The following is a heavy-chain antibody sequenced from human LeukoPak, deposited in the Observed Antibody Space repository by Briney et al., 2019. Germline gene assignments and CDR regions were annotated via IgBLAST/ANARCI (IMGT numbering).Heavy chain of an antibody. D-gene: IGHD5-24*01. CDR3: ARHCCSDGYNFDS. J-gene: IGHJ4*02. Sequence: PSETLSLTCAVSGGSINSYYRSWIRQPPGKGLEWVGSVYYNGRATYNPSPKSRVTVSVDTSKNHFSLNLTSVAAADTAVYYCARHCCSDGYNFDSWGQGTLVTVSS. V-gene: IGHV4-59*08. CDR1: GGSINSYY. CDR2: VYYNGRA.